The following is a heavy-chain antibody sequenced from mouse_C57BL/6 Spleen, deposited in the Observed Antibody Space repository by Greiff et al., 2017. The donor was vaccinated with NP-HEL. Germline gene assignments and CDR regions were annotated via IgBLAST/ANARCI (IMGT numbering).Heavy chain of an antibody. CDR3: ARSYYSNYGYWYFDV. CDR2: INPNHGGT. CDR1: GYTFTDYN. V-gene: IGHV1-18*01. Sequence: VQLQQSGPELVKPGASVKIPCKASGYTFTDYNMDWVKQSHGKSLEWIGDINPNHGGTIFNQKFKGKATLTVDKSSSTAYMELRSLTSEDTAVYYCARSYYSNYGYWYFDVWGTGTTVTVAS. J-gene: IGHJ1*03. D-gene: IGHD2-5*01.